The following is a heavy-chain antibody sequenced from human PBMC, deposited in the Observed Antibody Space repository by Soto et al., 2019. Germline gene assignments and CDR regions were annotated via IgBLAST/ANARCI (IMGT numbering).Heavy chain of an antibody. Sequence: EVQLVESGGTLVQPGRSLRLSCTTSGFAFRDCAMSWFRQAPGKGLEWVGFIRSKPYGGASDYAASVRARFSISRDDSKNIAYLQMNSLKTEDTAVYYCARVDDGRAGAFDFWGQGTMVTVSS. CDR1: GFAFRDCA. V-gene: IGHV3-49*03. J-gene: IGHJ3*01. D-gene: IGHD3-16*01. CDR2: IRSKPYGGAS. CDR3: ARVDDGRAGAFDF.